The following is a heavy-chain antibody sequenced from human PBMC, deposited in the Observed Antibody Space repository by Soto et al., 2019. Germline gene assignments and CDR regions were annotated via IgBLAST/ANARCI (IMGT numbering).Heavy chain of an antibody. CDR3: ARARRDPFNIPRFDY. V-gene: IGHV4-59*01. Sequence: LSLTCTVSGGSISSYYWSWIRQPPGKGLEWIGYIYYSGSTNYNPSLKSRVTISVDTSKNQFSLKLSSVTAADTAVYYCARARRDPFNIPRFDYWGQGTLVTVSS. CDR2: IYYSGST. J-gene: IGHJ4*02. CDR1: GGSISSYY.